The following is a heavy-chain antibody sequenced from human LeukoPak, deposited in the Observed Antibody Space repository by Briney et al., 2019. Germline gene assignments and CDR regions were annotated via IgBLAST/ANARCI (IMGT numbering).Heavy chain of an antibody. CDR1: GYTFTSYG. J-gene: IGHJ3*02. Sequence: GASVKVSCKAPGYTFTSYGISWVRQAPGQGLEWMGWVSAYNGNTNYAQKLQGRVTMTTDTSTSTVYMGLSSLRSVDTAVYYCARIRDGYNDAYDIWGQGTMVTVSS. V-gene: IGHV1-18*01. D-gene: IGHD5-24*01. CDR2: VSAYNGNT. CDR3: ARIRDGYNDAYDI.